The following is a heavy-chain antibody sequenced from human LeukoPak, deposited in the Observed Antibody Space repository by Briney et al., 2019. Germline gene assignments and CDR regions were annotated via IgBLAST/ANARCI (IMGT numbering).Heavy chain of an antibody. CDR1: GYTLTELS. D-gene: IGHD4-23*01. Sequence: ASVKVSCMVSGYTLTELSMHWVRQAPGKGLEWIGGFDPEDGETIYAQKFQGRVTMTEDTSTDTAYMELSSLRSEDTAVYYCATGPEMTTVVTPRLWGQGPLVTVSS. J-gene: IGHJ1*01. CDR3: ATGPEMTTVVTPRL. CDR2: FDPEDGET. V-gene: IGHV1-24*01.